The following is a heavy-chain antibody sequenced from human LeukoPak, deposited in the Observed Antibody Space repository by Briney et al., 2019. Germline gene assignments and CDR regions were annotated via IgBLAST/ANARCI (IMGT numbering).Heavy chain of an antibody. CDR2: MNPNSGNT. J-gene: IGHJ6*03. CDR1: GYTFTSYD. Sequence: GASVKVSCKASGYTFTSYDINWVRQATGQGLEWMGWMNPNSGNTGYAQKFQGRVTMTRNTSISTAYMELSSLRSEDTAVYYCARAPINWNYGSYYYYMDVWGKGTTVTVSS. CDR3: ARAPINWNYGSYYYYMDV. D-gene: IGHD1-7*01. V-gene: IGHV1-8*01.